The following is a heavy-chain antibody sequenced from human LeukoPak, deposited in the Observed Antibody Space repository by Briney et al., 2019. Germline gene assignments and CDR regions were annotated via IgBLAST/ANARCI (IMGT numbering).Heavy chain of an antibody. CDR3: ATITSMRVVLIS. CDR2: ISVSATNT. D-gene: IGHD3-22*01. J-gene: IGHJ1*01. CDR1: GFTFSSFD. V-gene: IGHV3-23*01. Sequence: GGSLRLSGAASGFTFSSFDMTWVRQAPGKWLEWVSTISVSATNTYYADSVKGRFTISRDNSKNTLYLQMNSLRADDTAVYYCATITSMRVVLISWGQGTLVTVSS.